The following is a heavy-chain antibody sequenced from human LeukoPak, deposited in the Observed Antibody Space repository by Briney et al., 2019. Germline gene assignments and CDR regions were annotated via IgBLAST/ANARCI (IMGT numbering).Heavy chain of an antibody. CDR3: ARDFWSGYSLFDY. J-gene: IGHJ4*02. D-gene: IGHD3-3*01. Sequence: GGSLRLSCAASGFTFSSYAMHWVRQAPGKGLEWVGVISYDGSNKYYADSVKGRFTISRDNSKNTLYLQMNSLRAEDTAVYYCARDFWSGYSLFDYWGQGTLVTVSS. V-gene: IGHV3-30-3*01. CDR2: ISYDGSNK. CDR1: GFTFSSYA.